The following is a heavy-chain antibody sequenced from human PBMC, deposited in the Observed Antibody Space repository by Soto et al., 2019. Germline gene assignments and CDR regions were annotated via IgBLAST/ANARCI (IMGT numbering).Heavy chain of an antibody. V-gene: IGHV4-39*01. CDR3: ARRQGWCSGGSCFFDY. D-gene: IGHD2-15*01. CDR1: GGSVSSSNYY. J-gene: IGHJ4*02. CDR2: IYYSGNT. Sequence: PSETLSLTCIVSGGSVSSSNYYWGWVRQSPGKGLEWIGSIYYSGNTYYSPSLKSPVTISVDTSKNQFSLKLTSVTAADTALYYCARRQGWCSGGSCFFDYWGQGALVTVSS.